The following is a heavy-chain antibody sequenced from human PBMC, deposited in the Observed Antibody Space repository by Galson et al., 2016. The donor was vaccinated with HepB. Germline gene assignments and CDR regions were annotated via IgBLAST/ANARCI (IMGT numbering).Heavy chain of an antibody. D-gene: IGHD3-10*01. Sequence: SLRLSCAASGFTLSDGWVNWVRQAPGKGLEWVGRISSNTAGGTTAYAAPVQGRFTISRGDSKNILYLLMNDLKTEDTAVYYCITRIWGQGTLVTVSS. CDR3: ITRI. J-gene: IGHJ4*02. V-gene: IGHV3-15*01. CDR1: GFTLSDGW. CDR2: ISSNTAGGTT.